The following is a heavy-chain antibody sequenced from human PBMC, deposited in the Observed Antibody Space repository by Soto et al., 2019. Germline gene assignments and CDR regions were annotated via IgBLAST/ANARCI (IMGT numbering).Heavy chain of an antibody. CDR1: GYTFTSHG. CDR3: ARDYYGSGTYSLY. CDR2: ISAYNGNT. Sequence: GASVKVYGKASGYTFTSHGISWVRQAPGQGLEWMGWISAYNGNTNYAQKLQGRVTMTTDTSTSTVYLELRGLRSDDTAVYYCARDYYGSGTYSLYWGQGTLVTVSS. V-gene: IGHV1-18*04. J-gene: IGHJ4*02. D-gene: IGHD3-10*01.